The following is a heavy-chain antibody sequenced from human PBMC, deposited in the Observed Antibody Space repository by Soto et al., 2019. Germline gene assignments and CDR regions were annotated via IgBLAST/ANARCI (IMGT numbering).Heavy chain of an antibody. CDR3: AREGGESSDGLYYFDS. Sequence: QVQLQESGPGLVKPSQTLSLTCTVSGGSTSSDNYWSWIRQPPGKGLEWIAHIYYSGNTDYTPSLKSRLAISIDTSKNQFSLKLSSVTAADTAVYFCAREGGESSDGLYYFDSWGQGSLVTVSS. J-gene: IGHJ4*02. CDR1: GGSTSSDNY. V-gene: IGHV4-30-4*01. D-gene: IGHD3-16*01. CDR2: IYYSGNT.